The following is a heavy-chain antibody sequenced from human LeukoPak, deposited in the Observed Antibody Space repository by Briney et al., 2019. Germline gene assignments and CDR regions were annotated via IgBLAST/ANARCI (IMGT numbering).Heavy chain of an antibody. D-gene: IGHD1-26*01. CDR2: ISSSGSTI. Sequence: GGSLRLSCAASGFTFSDYYMSWIRQAPGKGLEWVPYISSSGSTIYYADSVKGRFTISRDNAKNSLYLQMNSLRAEDTAVYYCASYSGSYYTYWFDPWGQGTLVTVSS. V-gene: IGHV3-11*01. CDR1: GFTFSDYY. CDR3: ASYSGSYYTYWFDP. J-gene: IGHJ5*02.